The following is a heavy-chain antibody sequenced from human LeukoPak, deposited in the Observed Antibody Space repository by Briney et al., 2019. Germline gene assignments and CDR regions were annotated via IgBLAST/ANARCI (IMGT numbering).Heavy chain of an antibody. Sequence: GGSLRLSCAASRFTFSTYWMSWVRQAPGKGLEWVSSISSSSSYIYYADSVKGRFTISRDNAKNSLYLQMNSLRAEDTAVYYCASYYDFWSGYYTYYFDYWGQGTLVTVSS. CDR2: ISSSSSYI. CDR1: RFTFSTYW. V-gene: IGHV3-21*01. J-gene: IGHJ4*02. D-gene: IGHD3-3*01. CDR3: ASYYDFWSGYYTYYFDY.